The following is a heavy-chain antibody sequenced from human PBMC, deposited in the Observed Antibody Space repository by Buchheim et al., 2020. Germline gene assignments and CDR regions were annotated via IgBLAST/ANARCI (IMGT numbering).Heavy chain of an antibody. Sequence: EVQLVESGGGLVQPGGSLRLSCAVSGFTFSTYSMNWVRQAPGTGLEWVSYISSSSSTIYYADSVQGRFTISRDNAKNYLYLQMNSLRAEDTAVYYCARREGGSSGPFDYWGQGTL. V-gene: IGHV3-48*01. D-gene: IGHD6-19*01. CDR2: ISSSSSTI. J-gene: IGHJ4*02. CDR3: ARREGGSSGPFDY. CDR1: GFTFSTYS.